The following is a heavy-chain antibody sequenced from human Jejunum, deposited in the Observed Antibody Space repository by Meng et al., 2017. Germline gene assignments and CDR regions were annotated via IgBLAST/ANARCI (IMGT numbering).Heavy chain of an antibody. Sequence: GGSLRLSCAASGFTFSDAWMSWVRQAPGKGLEWVARIKRTTDGATTDYAASVKGRFTISRDDSNNILYLQLSGLKIEDTAVYYCTTDRVETTLLQFPHWGQGTLVTVSS. CDR1: GFTFSDAW. CDR3: TTDRVETTLLQFPH. V-gene: IGHV3-15*01. CDR2: IKRTTDGATT. J-gene: IGHJ1*01. D-gene: IGHD5-18*01.